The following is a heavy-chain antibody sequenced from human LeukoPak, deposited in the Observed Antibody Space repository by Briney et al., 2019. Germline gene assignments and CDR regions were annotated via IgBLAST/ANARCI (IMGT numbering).Heavy chain of an antibody. CDR2: INSDASST. CDR3: ARDPFPHNNPPYSSSSYDY. Sequence: GGSLRLSCAASGFTFSSYWMHWVRQAPGKGLVWVSRINSDASSTSYADSVKGRFTISRDNAKNTLYLQMNSLRAEDTAVYYCARDPFPHNNPPYSSSSYDYWGQGTLVTVSS. V-gene: IGHV3-74*01. CDR1: GFTFSSYW. J-gene: IGHJ4*02. D-gene: IGHD6-13*01.